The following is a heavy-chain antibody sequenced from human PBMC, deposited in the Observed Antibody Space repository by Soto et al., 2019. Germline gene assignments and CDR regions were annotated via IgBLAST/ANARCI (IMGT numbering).Heavy chain of an antibody. CDR1: GFIFSSYG. V-gene: IGHV3-30*03. CDR3: ATEVHCGGGSRSGSEGFDY. Sequence: QVQLGESGGGVVQPGRSLRLSCAASGFIFSSYGMHWVRQAPGKGLEWVAVISYEGSHTYYADSVKGRFTITRDNSKNTLYLQMNSLRAEDTAVYYCATEVHCGGGSRSGSEGFDYWGQGTLLTVSS. D-gene: IGHD2-15*01. J-gene: IGHJ4*02. CDR2: ISYEGSHT.